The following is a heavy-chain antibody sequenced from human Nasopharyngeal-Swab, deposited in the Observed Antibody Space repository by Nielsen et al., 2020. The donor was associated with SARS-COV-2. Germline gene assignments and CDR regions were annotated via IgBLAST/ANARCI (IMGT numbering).Heavy chain of an antibody. CDR1: GFTFSSYG. V-gene: IGHV3-33*01. CDR2: IWYDGSNK. J-gene: IGHJ4*02. Sequence: GESLKISCAASGFTFSSYGMHWVRQAPGKGLEWVAVIWYDGSNKYYADSVKGRFTISRDNSKTTLYLQMNSLRAEDTAVYYCARDEHSSGWLIDYWGQGTLVTVFS. D-gene: IGHD6-19*01. CDR3: ARDEHSSGWLIDY.